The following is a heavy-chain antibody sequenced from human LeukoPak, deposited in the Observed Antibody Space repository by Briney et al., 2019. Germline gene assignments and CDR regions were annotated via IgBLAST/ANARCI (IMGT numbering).Heavy chain of an antibody. CDR1: GFTVGNNQ. Sequence: GGSLRLSCAASGFTVGNNQMTWVRQASGKGLEWVSLVYSGGTTRYADSVKGRFTISRDNSENTLSLQMSSLRAEDTAIYFCAKETFGEEGLDYWGQGTLVTVSS. D-gene: IGHD3-10*01. V-gene: IGHV3-53*01. CDR2: VYSGGTT. J-gene: IGHJ4*02. CDR3: AKETFGEEGLDY.